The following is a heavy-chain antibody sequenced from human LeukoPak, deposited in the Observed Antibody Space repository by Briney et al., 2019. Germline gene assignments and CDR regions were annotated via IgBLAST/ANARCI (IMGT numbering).Heavy chain of an antibody. Sequence: GGSLRLSCAASGFTFSSYWMSWVRQAPGKGLEWVANIKQDGSEKYYVDSVKGRFTISRDNAKNSLYLQMNSLRAEDTAVYYCARAIVTYSGGLRITMIVVVITTLISLRRLDYWGQGTLVTVSS. CDR1: GFTFSSYW. D-gene: IGHD3-22*01. J-gene: IGHJ4*02. V-gene: IGHV3-7*01. CDR3: ARAIVTYSGGLRITMIVVVITTLISLRRLDY. CDR2: IKQDGSEK.